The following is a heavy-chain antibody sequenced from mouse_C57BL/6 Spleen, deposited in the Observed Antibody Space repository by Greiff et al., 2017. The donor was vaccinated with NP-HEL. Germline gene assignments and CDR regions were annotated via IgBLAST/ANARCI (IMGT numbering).Heavy chain of an antibody. CDR3: ARPRYAMDY. CDR2: INPSTGGT. CDR1: GYSFTGYY. V-gene: IGHV1-42*01. J-gene: IGHJ4*01. Sequence: VQLKESGPELVKPGASVKISCKASGYSFTGYYMNWVKQSPEKSLEWIGEINPSTGGTTYNQKFKAKATLTVDKSSSTAYMQLKSLTSEDSAVYYCARPRYAMDYWGQGTSVTVSS.